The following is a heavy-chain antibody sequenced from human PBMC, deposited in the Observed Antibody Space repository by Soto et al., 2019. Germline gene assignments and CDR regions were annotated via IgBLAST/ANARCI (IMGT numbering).Heavy chain of an antibody. V-gene: IGHV3-23*01. CDR2: ISGSGGST. CDR1: GFTFSSYA. CDR3: AKDRGVVVPAAMSGTFDH. D-gene: IGHD2-2*01. J-gene: IGHJ4*02. Sequence: PGGSLRLSCAASGFTFSSYAMSWVRQAPGKGLEWVSAISGSGGSTYYADSVKGRFTISRDNSKNTLYLQMNSLRAEDTAVYYCAKDRGVVVPAAMSGTFDHCGQGTLVTVSS.